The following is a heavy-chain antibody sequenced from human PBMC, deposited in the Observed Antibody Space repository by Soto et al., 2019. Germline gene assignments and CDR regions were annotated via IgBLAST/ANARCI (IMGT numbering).Heavy chain of an antibody. Sequence: QVQLVESGGGVVQPGRSLRLSCAASGFTFSSYGMHWVRQAPGKGLEWVAVIWYDGSNKYYADSVKGRFTISRDNSKNTLYLQMNSLRAEDTAVYYCARGNYDILTGYYMGFDYWGQGTLVTVSS. CDR3: ARGNYDILTGYYMGFDY. CDR1: GFTFSSYG. V-gene: IGHV3-33*01. J-gene: IGHJ4*02. CDR2: IWYDGSNK. D-gene: IGHD3-9*01.